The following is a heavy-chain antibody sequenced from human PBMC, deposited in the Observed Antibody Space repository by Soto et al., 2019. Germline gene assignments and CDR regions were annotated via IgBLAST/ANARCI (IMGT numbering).Heavy chain of an antibody. J-gene: IGHJ4*02. CDR2: IKQHGSEK. Sequence: EVQLVESGGGLVQPGGSLRLSCAASGFTFSSYWMGWVRQAPGKGLEWVANIKQHGSEKYYVDSVKGRFTISRDNAKNSLYLQMNSLRAEDTAVYYCARVTRHCTNGGCGFDYWGQGTLVTVSS. CDR3: ARVTRHCTNGGCGFDY. CDR1: GFTFSSYW. D-gene: IGHD2-8*01. V-gene: IGHV3-7*01.